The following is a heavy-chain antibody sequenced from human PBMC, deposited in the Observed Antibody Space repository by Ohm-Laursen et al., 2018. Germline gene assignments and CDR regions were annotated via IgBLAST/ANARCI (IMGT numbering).Heavy chain of an antibody. V-gene: IGHV3-48*03. CDR1: GFTFSSYE. D-gene: IGHD1-1*01. CDR2: ISSSGSTI. Sequence: SLRLSCAASGFTFSSYEMNWVRQAPGKGLEWVSYISSSGSTIYYADSVKGRFTISRDNAKNSLYLQMNSLRAEDTAVYYCARVGNWRAFDIWGQGTMVTVSS. J-gene: IGHJ3*02. CDR3: ARVGNWRAFDI.